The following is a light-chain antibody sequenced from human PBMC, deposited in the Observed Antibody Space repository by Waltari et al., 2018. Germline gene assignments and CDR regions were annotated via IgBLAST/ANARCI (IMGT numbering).Light chain of an antibody. Sequence: DIQMTQSPSSLSASVGDRVTITCRATQSISSYLNWYQQKQGKAPKLLIYAASNLQSGVPSRFSGSGSGTDFTLTISSLQPEEFATYYCQQKFTFGPGTKVDVK. CDR1: QSISSY. J-gene: IGKJ3*01. CDR2: AAS. CDR3: QQKFT. V-gene: IGKV1-39*01.